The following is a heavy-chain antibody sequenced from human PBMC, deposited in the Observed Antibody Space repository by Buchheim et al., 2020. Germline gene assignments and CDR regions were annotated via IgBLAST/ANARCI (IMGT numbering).Heavy chain of an antibody. D-gene: IGHD3-3*01. CDR2: ISGSGGST. J-gene: IGHJ4*02. Sequence: EVQLLESGGGLVQPGGSLRLSCAASGFTFSSYAMSWVRQAPGKGLEWVSAISGSGGSTYYADSVKGRFTISRDHSKNTLYLQMNSLRAEDTTVYYCAKDHTYYDFWSGYYIVGPFDYWGQGTL. CDR3: AKDHTYYDFWSGYYIVGPFDY. CDR1: GFTFSSYA. V-gene: IGHV3-23*01.